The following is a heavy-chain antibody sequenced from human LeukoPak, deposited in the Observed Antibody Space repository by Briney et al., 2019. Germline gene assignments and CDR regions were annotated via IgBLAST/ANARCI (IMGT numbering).Heavy chain of an antibody. Sequence: ASVKVSCKTSGYTFSNFGLSWVRQAPGQGLEWMGWISGYNSNAVYAQKLQGRVSMTTDTSTTTVFMEMKSLISDDTAVYYCVRDKGTPDYWGQGTLDTVSS. CDR2: ISGYNSNA. CDR3: VRDKGTPDY. V-gene: IGHV1-18*01. J-gene: IGHJ4*02. CDR1: GYTFSNFG. D-gene: IGHD1-1*01.